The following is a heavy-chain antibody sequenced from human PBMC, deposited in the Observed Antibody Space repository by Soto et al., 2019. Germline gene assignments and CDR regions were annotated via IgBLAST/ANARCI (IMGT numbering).Heavy chain of an antibody. D-gene: IGHD3-22*01. V-gene: IGHV3-48*02. CDR3: ARDYYDSSGYLGLLDY. Sequence: GSLRLSCAASGFTFNIAWMNWVRLAPGKGLEWVSYISSSSSTIYYADSVKGRFTISRDNAKNSLYLQMNSLRDEDTAVYYCARDYYDSSGYLGLLDYWGQGTLVTVSS. CDR2: ISSSSSTI. J-gene: IGHJ4*02. CDR1: GFTFNIAW.